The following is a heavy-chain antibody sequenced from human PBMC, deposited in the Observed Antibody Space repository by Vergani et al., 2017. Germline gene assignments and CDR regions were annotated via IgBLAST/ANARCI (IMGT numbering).Heavy chain of an antibody. V-gene: IGHV4-61*05. CDR2: IYYSGST. J-gene: IGHJ5*02. Sequence: QLQLQESGPGLVKPSETLSLTCTVSGGSISSSSYYWSWLRQPPGKGLEWIGYIYYSGSTNYNPSLKSRVTISVDTSKNQFSLKLSSVTAADTAVYYCAISGSRGWFDPWGQGTLVTVSS. D-gene: IGHD1-26*01. CDR1: GGSISSSSYY. CDR3: AISGSRGWFDP.